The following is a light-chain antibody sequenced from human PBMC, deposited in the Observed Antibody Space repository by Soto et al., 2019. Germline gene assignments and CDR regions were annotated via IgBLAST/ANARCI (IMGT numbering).Light chain of an antibody. J-gene: IGLJ3*02. V-gene: IGLV2-23*01. Sequence: QSALTQPDSVSGSPGQSITISCTGTSSDVGSYNLVSWYQQHPGKAPQLMIYEGSKRPSGVSNRFSGSKSGNTASLTISGLQAEDEADYYCCSYAGSSTSLVFGGGTKLTVL. CDR2: EGS. CDR1: SSDVGSYNL. CDR3: CSYAGSSTSLV.